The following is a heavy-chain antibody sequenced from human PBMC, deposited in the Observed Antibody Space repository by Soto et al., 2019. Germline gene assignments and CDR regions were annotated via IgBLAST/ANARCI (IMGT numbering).Heavy chain of an antibody. CDR1: GYPVTAYY. CDR3: ARGGGVGVAGSAAFDM. Sequence: QLHLVQSGAVVKKPGASVTVSCSASGYPVTAYYMHWVRQAPGRGLEWMGGINPATGAAKYTQTFQGRVTMTRDTSTSTVFMELSGLTSGDTAVFYCARGGGVGVAGSAAFDMWGQGTLVTLSS. J-gene: IGHJ3*02. CDR2: INPATGAA. D-gene: IGHD3-3*01. V-gene: IGHV1-2*02.